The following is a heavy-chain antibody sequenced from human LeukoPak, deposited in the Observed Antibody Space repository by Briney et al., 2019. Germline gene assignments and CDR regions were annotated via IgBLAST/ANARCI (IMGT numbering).Heavy chain of an antibody. CDR2: IYSGGST. D-gene: IGHD3-22*01. J-gene: IGHJ4*02. Sequence: GGSLRLSCAASGFTVSSNYMSWVRQAPGKGLEWVSVIYSGGSTYYADSVKGRFTISRHNSKNTLYLQMNSLRAEGTAVYYCAREAGYYDSSGYEGIFDYWGQGTLVTVSS. CDR3: AREAGYYDSSGYEGIFDY. V-gene: IGHV3-53*04. CDR1: GFTVSSNY.